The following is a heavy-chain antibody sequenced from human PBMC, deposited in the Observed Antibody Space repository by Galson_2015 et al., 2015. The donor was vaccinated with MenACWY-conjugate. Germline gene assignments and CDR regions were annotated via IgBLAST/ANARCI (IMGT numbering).Heavy chain of an antibody. CDR2: ISYDGRHK. Sequence: SLRLSCAASRFTFSSYPMHWVRQAPGKGLEWVAVISYDGRHKYYAGSVKGRFTISRDNPKNTLYLQMDTLRTEDTAVHYCARSREVNFYDSSAYYSGFDYW. V-gene: IGHV3-30*04. J-gene: IGHJ4*01. CDR1: RFTFSSYP. D-gene: IGHD3-22*01. CDR3: ARSREVNFYDSSAYYSGFDY.